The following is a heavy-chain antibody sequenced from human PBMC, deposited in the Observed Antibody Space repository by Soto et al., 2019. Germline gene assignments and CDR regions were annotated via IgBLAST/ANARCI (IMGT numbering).Heavy chain of an antibody. CDR2: IIPIFGTA. CDR1: GGTFSSYA. V-gene: IGHV1-69*13. D-gene: IGHD3-3*01. CDR3: AHVTIFGPPQI. Sequence: EASVKVSCKASGGTFSSYAISWVRQAPGQGLEWMGGIIPIFGTANYAQKFQGRVTITADESTSTAYMELSSLRSEDTAVYYCAHVTIFGPPQIWGQGTLVTVSS. J-gene: IGHJ4*02.